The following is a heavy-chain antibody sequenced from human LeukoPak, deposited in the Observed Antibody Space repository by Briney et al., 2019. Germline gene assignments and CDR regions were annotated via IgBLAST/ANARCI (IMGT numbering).Heavy chain of an antibody. CDR3: ARLSEMFRGPQVIYYFDF. V-gene: IGHV3-7*01. CDR1: GLIFSNYW. J-gene: IGHJ4*02. CDR2: INQDASEK. D-gene: IGHD3-10*01. Sequence: GGSLRLSCAASGLIFSNYWMGWVRQAPGKGLEWVASINQDASEKYYVDSVKGRFTISRDYARKSLYLQLNSLRAEDTAVYYCARLSEMFRGPQVIYYFDFWGQGTLVTVSS.